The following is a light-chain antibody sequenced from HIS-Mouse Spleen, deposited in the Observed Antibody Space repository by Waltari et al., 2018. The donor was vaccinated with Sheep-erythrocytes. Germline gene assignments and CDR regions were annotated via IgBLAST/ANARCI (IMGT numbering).Light chain of an antibody. CDR3: SSYAGSNNWV. V-gene: IGLV2-8*01. J-gene: IGLJ3*02. Sequence: QSALTQPPSASGSPGQSVTISWYQQHPGKAPTLMIYEVSKRPSGVPDRFSGSKSGNTASLTVSGLQAEDEADYYCSSYAGSNNWVFGGGTKLTVL. CDR2: EVS.